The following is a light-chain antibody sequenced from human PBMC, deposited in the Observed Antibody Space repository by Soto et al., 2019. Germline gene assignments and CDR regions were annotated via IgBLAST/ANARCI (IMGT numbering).Light chain of an antibody. CDR1: SSDVGAYKY. Sequence: QSALTQPPSASGSPGQSVTISCTGTSSDVGAYKYVSWYQQYPGKAPKLMIYEVTKRPSGVPDRFSGSTSGNTASLTVSWLQAEDEADYYCTSYVGNDIWVFGGGTKVTVL. CDR2: EVT. J-gene: IGLJ3*02. CDR3: TSYVGNDIWV. V-gene: IGLV2-8*01.